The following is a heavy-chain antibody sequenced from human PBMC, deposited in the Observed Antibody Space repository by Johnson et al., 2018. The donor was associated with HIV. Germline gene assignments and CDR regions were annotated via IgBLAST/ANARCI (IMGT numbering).Heavy chain of an antibody. CDR3: AVEGARNPDGFDI. CDR1: GFAFSSYG. CDR2: IKSKTDGGTT. J-gene: IGHJ3*02. Sequence: QVQLVESGGGVVQPGGSLRLSCVASGFAFSSYGMHWVRQAPGKGLEWVGRIKSKTDGGTTDYADSVKGRFSISRDNSKNTLYLQMNSLRAEDTAVYYCAVEGARNPDGFDIWGQGTTVTVSS. D-gene: IGHD2/OR15-2a*01. V-gene: IGHV3-NL1*01.